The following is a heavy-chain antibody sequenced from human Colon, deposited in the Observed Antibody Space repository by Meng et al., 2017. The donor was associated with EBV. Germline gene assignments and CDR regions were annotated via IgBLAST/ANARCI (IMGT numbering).Heavy chain of an antibody. CDR2: IYYSGST. CDR1: GGSINSGDYY. Sequence: QVRLQVSGPGLVKPSQPLFLTCTVSGGSINSGDYYWSWIRQPPGKGLEWVGYIYYSGSTYYNPSLKSRVIISVDTSKNQFSLRLNSVTAADTAVYYCASLYGDSSVWYLDLWGRGTLVTVSS. D-gene: IGHD4-17*01. V-gene: IGHV4-30-4*01. CDR3: ASLYGDSSVWYLDL. J-gene: IGHJ2*01.